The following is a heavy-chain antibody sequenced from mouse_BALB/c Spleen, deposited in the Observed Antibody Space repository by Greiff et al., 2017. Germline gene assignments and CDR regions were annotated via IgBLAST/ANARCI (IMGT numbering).Heavy chain of an antibody. CDR2: INSNGGST. J-gene: IGHJ1*01. D-gene: IGHD1-1*01. Sequence: EVQLVESGGGLVQPGGSLKLSCAASGFTFSSYGMSWVRQTPDKRLELVATINSNGGSTYYPDSVKGRFTISRDNAKNTLYLQMSSLKSEDTAMYYCAREVFYYGSSHWYFDVWGAGTTVTVSS. CDR3: AREVFYYGSSHWYFDV. CDR1: GFTFSSYG. V-gene: IGHV5-6-3*01.